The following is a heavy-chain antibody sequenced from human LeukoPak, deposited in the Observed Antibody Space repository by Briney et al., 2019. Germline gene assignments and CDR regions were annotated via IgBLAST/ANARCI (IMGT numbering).Heavy chain of an antibody. CDR3: ARASYYDSSRCPDY. Sequence: RASVKVSCKASGYTFTSYGISWVRQAPGQGLEWMGWISAYNGNTNYAQKLQGRVTMTTDTSTSTAYMELRSLRSDDTAVYYCARASYYDSSRCPDYWGQGTLVTVSS. J-gene: IGHJ4*02. D-gene: IGHD3-22*01. CDR2: ISAYNGNT. V-gene: IGHV1-18*01. CDR1: GYTFTSYG.